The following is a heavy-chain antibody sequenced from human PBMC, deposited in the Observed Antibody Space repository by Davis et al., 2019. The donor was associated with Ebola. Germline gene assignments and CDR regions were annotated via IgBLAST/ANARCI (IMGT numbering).Heavy chain of an antibody. CDR2: IYWDDDK. D-gene: IGHD5-12*01. Sequence: SGPTLVKPTQTLTLTCTFSGFSLTSSGVGVGWIRQSPGKALEWLALIYWDDDKRYSPSLKSRLSITKDPFKNQVVLTILNMEYVDTGTYYCARSRGFSGYQGRNYYMATWGKGTTVTVSS. J-gene: IGHJ6*03. V-gene: IGHV2-5*02. CDR1: GFSLTSSGVG. CDR3: ARSRGFSGYQGRNYYMAT.